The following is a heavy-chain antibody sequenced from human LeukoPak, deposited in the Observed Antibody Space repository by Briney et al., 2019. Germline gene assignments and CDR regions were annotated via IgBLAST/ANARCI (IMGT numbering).Heavy chain of an antibody. V-gene: IGHV1-2*02. J-gene: IGHJ4*02. Sequence: GASVKVSCKASGHTFTGYYMHWVRQAPGQGLEWMGWINPNSGGTNYAQKFQGRVTMTRDTSISTAYMELSRLRSDDTAVYYCALGLNDFWSGYQPFDYWGQGTPVTVSS. D-gene: IGHD3-3*01. CDR3: ALGLNDFWSGYQPFDY. CDR1: GHTFTGYY. CDR2: INPNSGGT.